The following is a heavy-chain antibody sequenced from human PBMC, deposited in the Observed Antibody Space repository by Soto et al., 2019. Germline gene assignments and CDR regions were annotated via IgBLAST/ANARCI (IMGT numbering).Heavy chain of an antibody. CDR2: IKDGNGNT. J-gene: IGHJ4*02. CDR3: ARDQGRAAAVAY. V-gene: IGHV1-3*01. CDR1: GYTFTSYA. D-gene: IGHD6-13*01. Sequence: QVQLVQSGAEVKKPGDSVKVSCKASGYTFTSYAMHWVRQDPGQRLEWMGWIKDGNGNTKFSQKFQGRVNITRDTPASTANMQLSSRRSEDTAVYYCARDQGRAAAVAYWGQGTLVTVSS.